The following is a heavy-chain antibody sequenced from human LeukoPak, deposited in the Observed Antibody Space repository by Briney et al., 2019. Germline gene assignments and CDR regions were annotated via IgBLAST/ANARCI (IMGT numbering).Heavy chain of an antibody. Sequence: GGSLRLSCAAPRFTFSNYAMSWVRQAPGKGLEWVSGTRGTGGYTYYADSVKGRFTISRDNSKNTLYLQMNSLRAEDTAVYYCAKDFYDFLTGSIDYWGQGTLVTVSS. D-gene: IGHD3-9*01. CDR1: RFTFSNYA. CDR3: AKDFYDFLTGSIDY. J-gene: IGHJ4*02. V-gene: IGHV3-23*01. CDR2: TRGTGGYT.